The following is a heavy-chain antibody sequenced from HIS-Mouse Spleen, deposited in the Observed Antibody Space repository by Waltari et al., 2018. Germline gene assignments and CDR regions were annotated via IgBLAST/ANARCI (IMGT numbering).Heavy chain of an antibody. CDR2: INPNRGGT. Sequence: QVQLVQSGAEVKKPGASVKVSCKASGYTFTGYYMHWVRQAPGQGLEWMGWINPNRGGTNYAQKFQGRVTMTRETSISTAYMELSRLRSDDTAVYYCANSGYDYYYYGMDVWGQGTTVTVSS. CDR3: ANSGYDYYYYGMDV. D-gene: IGHD5-12*01. J-gene: IGHJ6*02. V-gene: IGHV1-2*02. CDR1: GYTFTGYY.